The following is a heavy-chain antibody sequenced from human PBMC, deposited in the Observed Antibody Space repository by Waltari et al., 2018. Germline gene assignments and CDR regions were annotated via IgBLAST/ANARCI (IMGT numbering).Heavy chain of an antibody. CDR2: INPNSGGT. CDR3: ARGTAVAGTIIDY. V-gene: IGHV1-2*06. CDR1: GYPFTGYD. J-gene: IGHJ4*02. Sequence: QVQLVRSGAEGKKPGASVQGSWKASGYPFTGYDLHWVRQAPGQGLEWMGRINPNSGGTNYAQKFQGRVTMTRDTSISTAYMELSRLRSDDTAVYYCARGTAVAGTIIDYWGQGTLVTVSS. D-gene: IGHD6-19*01.